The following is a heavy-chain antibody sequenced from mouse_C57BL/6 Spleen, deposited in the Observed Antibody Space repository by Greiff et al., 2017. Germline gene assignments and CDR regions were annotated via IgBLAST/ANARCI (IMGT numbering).Heavy chain of an antibody. V-gene: IGHV1-9*01. J-gene: IGHJ3*01. CDR1: GYTFTGYW. D-gene: IGHD2-1*01. Sequence: QVQLQQSGAELMKPGASVKLSCKATGYTFTGYWIEWVKQRPGHGLEWIGEILPGSGSTNYNEKFKGKATFTADTSSNTAYMQLSSLTTEDSAIYHCARSRVSVYYGNSLFAYWGQGTLVTVSA. CDR3: ARSRVSVYYGNSLFAY. CDR2: ILPGSGST.